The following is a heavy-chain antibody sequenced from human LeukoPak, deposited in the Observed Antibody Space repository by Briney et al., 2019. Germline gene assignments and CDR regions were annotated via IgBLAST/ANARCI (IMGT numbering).Heavy chain of an antibody. CDR2: ISWNSGSI. CDR1: GFTFDDYA. Sequence: GGSLRLPCAASGFTFDDYAMHWVRQAPGKGLEWVSGISWNSGSIGYADSVKGRFTISRDNAKNSLYLQMNSLRAEDTALYYCAKGYSSSWYSYDYWGQGTLVTVSS. J-gene: IGHJ4*02. V-gene: IGHV3-9*01. CDR3: AKGYSSSWYSYDY. D-gene: IGHD6-13*01.